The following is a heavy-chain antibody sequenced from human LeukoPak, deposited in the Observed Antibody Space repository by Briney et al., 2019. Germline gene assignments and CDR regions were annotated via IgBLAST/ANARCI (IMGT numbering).Heavy chain of an antibody. J-gene: IGHJ6*02. CDR1: GYTFTGYY. D-gene: IGHD5-24*01. Sequence: ASVKVSCKASGYTFTGYYIHWVRQAPGQGLEWMGWIDAYSGGTIYAQKFQGRLTMTRDTSITTAYLELTRLISDDTAVYYCAREESVATIYYYYYAMDVWGQGTTATVSS. V-gene: IGHV1-2*02. CDR2: IDAYSGGT. CDR3: AREESVATIYYYYYAMDV.